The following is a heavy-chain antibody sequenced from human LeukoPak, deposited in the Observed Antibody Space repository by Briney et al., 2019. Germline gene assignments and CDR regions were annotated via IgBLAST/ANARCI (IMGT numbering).Heavy chain of an antibody. CDR3: AKDTGAAAAPGDFQL. D-gene: IGHD6-13*01. Sequence: GGSLRLSCAASGFTFDDYAMHWVRQAPGKGLEWVSGISWNSGSIGYADSVKGRFTISRDNAKNSLYLQMNSLRAEDTALYYCAKDTGAAAAPGDFQLWGQGTLVTVSS. J-gene: IGHJ1*01. CDR1: GFTFDDYA. CDR2: ISWNSGSI. V-gene: IGHV3-9*01.